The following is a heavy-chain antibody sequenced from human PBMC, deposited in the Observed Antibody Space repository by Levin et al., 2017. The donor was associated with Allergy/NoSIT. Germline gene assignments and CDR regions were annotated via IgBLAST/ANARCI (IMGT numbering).Heavy chain of an antibody. Sequence: GESLKISCAASGFTFRNFAMHWVRQAPGKGLEWVAALSYDGNDKYYADSVKGRFTISGDNSQNTLFLQMNSLRAEDTAVYYCAKGYCSGGSCYWIDYWGQGTLVTVSS. D-gene: IGHD2-15*01. CDR3: AKGYCSGGSCYWIDY. CDR2: LSYDGNDK. CDR1: GFTFRNFA. V-gene: IGHV3-30*18. J-gene: IGHJ4*02.